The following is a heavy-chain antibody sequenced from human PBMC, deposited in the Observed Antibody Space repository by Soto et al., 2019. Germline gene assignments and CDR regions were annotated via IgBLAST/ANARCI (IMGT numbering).Heavy chain of an antibody. V-gene: IGHV3-11*05. CDR2: ISNSNNYT. CDR3: ARDLEDFGDSSLDS. CDR1: GFNFRDYY. Sequence: QVQLVESGGGLVKPGGSLRLSCAASGFNFRDYYMSWIRQAPGKGLEWVSYISNSNNYTNYADSVKGRFTISRDNAKNSLYLQMNSLRAEDTAVYYCARDLEDFGDSSLDSWGQGTLVTVSS. D-gene: IGHD4-17*01. J-gene: IGHJ4*02.